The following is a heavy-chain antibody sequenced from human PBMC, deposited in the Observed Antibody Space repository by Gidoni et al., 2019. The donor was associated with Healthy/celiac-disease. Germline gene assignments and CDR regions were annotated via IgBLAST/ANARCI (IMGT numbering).Heavy chain of an antibody. Sequence: EVQLLESGGGLVQPGGSLRLSCAASGFTFSRYAMSWVRQAQGKGLGLVSSISGSGSSTYYADSVKGRFTISRDKSKNTLYLQMNSLRAEDTAVYYCAKENYDILSHFDYWGQGTLVTVSS. D-gene: IGHD3-9*01. CDR2: ISGSGSST. CDR3: AKENYDILSHFDY. CDR1: GFTFSRYA. J-gene: IGHJ4*02. V-gene: IGHV3-23*01.